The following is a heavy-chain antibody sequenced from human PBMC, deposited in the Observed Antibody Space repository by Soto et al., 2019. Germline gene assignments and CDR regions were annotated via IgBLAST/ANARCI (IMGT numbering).Heavy chain of an antibody. Sequence: ASVKVSCKASGYTFTSYYMHWVRQAPGQGLEWMGTINPSGGHTTYAQKFLGRVTMTRDTSTSTLYMELTSLRSEDTAVYYCARGGHVVVVTAAFDYWGQGILVTVSS. CDR2: INPSGGHT. D-gene: IGHD2-21*02. CDR3: ARGGHVVVVTAAFDY. V-gene: IGHV1-46*01. CDR1: GYTFTSYY. J-gene: IGHJ4*02.